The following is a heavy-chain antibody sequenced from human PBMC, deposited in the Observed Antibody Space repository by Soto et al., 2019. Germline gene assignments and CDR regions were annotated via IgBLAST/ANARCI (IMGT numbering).Heavy chain of an antibody. CDR1: GGTFSSYT. CDR2: IIPILGIA. CDR3: ARGLYCSGGSGYGEAFDI. J-gene: IGHJ3*02. V-gene: IGHV1-69*02. D-gene: IGHD2-15*01. Sequence: QVQLVQSGAEVKKPGSSVKVSCKASGGTFSSYTISWVRQAPGQGLEWMGRIIPILGIANYAQKFQGRVTITADKSTSTAYMELSSLRSEDTAVYYCARGLYCSGGSGYGEAFDIWGQGTMVTVSS.